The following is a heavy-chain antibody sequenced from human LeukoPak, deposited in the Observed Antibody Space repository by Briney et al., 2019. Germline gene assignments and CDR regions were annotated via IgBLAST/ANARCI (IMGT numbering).Heavy chain of an antibody. V-gene: IGHV4-34*01. D-gene: IGHD2-21*02. CDR3: ARGPPYIVVVTAIGFFDY. J-gene: IGHJ4*02. CDR2: INHSGST. Sequence: SETLCLTCAVYGGSFCGYYWSWIREPPGGGLGWVGEINHSGSTNYNPSLKSRVTISVDTSKNQSSLKLSSATAADTAVYYCARGPPYIVVVTAIGFFDYWGQGTLVTVSS. CDR1: GGSFCGYY.